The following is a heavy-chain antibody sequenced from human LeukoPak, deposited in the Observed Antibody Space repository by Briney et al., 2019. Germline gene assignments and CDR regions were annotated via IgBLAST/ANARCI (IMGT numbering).Heavy chain of an antibody. V-gene: IGHV4-59*11. Sequence: SETLSLTCTVSGGSISSRYWSWIRQPPGKGLEWIGYIYYSGSTNYNPSLKSRVTISVDTSKNQFSLKLSSVTAADTAVYYCATESYSGSSVAFDIWGQGTMVTVSS. CDR1: GGSISSRY. J-gene: IGHJ3*02. CDR3: ATESYSGSSVAFDI. D-gene: IGHD1-26*01. CDR2: IYYSGST.